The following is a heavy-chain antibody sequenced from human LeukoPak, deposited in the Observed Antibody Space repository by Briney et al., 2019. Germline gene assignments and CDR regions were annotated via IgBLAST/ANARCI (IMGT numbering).Heavy chain of an antibody. D-gene: IGHD3-9*01. Sequence: SVKVSCKASGGTFSSYAISWVRQAPGQGLEWMGGIIPIFGTANYAQKFQGRVTITTDESTSTAYMELRSLRSDDTAVYYCARGGSYDILTGYYDLDYWGQGTLITVSS. CDR3: ARGGSYDILTGYYDLDY. CDR2: IIPIFGTA. CDR1: GGTFSSYA. V-gene: IGHV1-69*05. J-gene: IGHJ4*02.